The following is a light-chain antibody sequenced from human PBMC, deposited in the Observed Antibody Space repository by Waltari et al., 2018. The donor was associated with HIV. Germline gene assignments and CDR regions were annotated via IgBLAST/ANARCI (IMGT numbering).Light chain of an antibody. V-gene: IGLV3-21*02. CDR3: QVWDRSSYVV. CDR2: DNS. J-gene: IGLJ2*01. CDR1: NIASKS. Sequence: SYVLTPAPSVSVAPGQTTKITSGGTNIASKSVHCYQQKPGQAPVLVVYDNSDRPSVIPERFSGSNSRNTATLTITRVEAGDEAAYYCQVWDRSSYVVFGGGTKVTVL.